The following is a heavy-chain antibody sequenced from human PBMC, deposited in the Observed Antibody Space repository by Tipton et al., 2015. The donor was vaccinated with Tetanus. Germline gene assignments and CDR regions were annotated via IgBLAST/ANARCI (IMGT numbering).Heavy chain of an antibody. CDR3: AREPDDYCSGGSCYSVL. J-gene: IGHJ2*01. CDR1: GGSISSSSYY. Sequence: TLSLTCTVSGGSISSSSYYWGWIRQPPGKGLEWIGRIYTSGSTNYNPSLKSRVTMSVDTSKNQFSLKLSSVTAADTAVYYCAREPDDYCSGGSCYSVLWGRGTLVTVSS. CDR2: IYTSGST. V-gene: IGHV4-61*02. D-gene: IGHD2-15*01.